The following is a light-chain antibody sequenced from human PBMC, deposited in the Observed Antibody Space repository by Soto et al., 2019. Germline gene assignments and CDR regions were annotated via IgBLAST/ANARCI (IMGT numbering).Light chain of an antibody. J-gene: IGKJ1*01. Sequence: DIQMTQSTSTLSASVGDRVTITCRASQSISSYLNWYQQKPGKAPKLLIYAASSLQSGVPSRFSGSGSGTDFTLTISSLQPEDFATYYCQQSDSTPAFGQGTKVDIK. CDR3: QQSDSTPA. CDR1: QSISSY. CDR2: AAS. V-gene: IGKV1-39*01.